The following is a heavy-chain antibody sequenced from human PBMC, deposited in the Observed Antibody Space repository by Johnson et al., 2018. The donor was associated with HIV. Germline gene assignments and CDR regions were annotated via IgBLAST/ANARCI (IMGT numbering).Heavy chain of an antibody. CDR2: IATTGDT. D-gene: IGHD1-26*01. J-gene: IGHJ3*02. V-gene: IGHV3-13*01. Sequence: EMQLVESGGGLVQPGGSLRLSCAASGFTFSNYDMHWVRQPTGKRLEWVSGIATTGDTYYAGSVKGRFTISRENAKNSLYLQLNSLRAGDTALFYCARGSYDGDAFDIWGQGTMVTVSS. CDR1: GFTFSNYD. CDR3: ARGSYDGDAFDI.